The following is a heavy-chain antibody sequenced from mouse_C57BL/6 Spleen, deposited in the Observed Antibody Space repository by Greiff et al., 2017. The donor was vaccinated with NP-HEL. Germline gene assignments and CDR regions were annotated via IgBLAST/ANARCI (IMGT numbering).Heavy chain of an antibody. CDR2: INPNNGGT. CDR3: ASLYGTSFAY. D-gene: IGHD2-1*01. CDR1: GYTFTDYY. V-gene: IGHV1-26*01. J-gene: IGHJ3*01. Sequence: EVQLQQSGPELVKPGASVKISCKASGYTFTDYYMNWVKQSPGKSLEWIGDINPNNGGTSYNQKFKGKATLTVDKSSSTAYMELRSLTSEDSAVYYCASLYGTSFAYWGQGTLVTVSA.